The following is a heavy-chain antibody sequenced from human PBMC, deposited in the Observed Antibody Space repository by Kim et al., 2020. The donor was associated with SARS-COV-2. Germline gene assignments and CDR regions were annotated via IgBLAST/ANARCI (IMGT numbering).Heavy chain of an antibody. Sequence: GGSLRLSCAASGFTFSSYGMHWVRQAPGKGLEWVAVIWYDGSNKYYADSVKGRFTISRDNSKNTLYLQMNSLRAEDTAVYYCARALRWELHFDYWGQGTLVTVSS. J-gene: IGHJ4*02. V-gene: IGHV3-33*01. D-gene: IGHD1-26*01. CDR3: ARALRWELHFDY. CDR2: IWYDGSNK. CDR1: GFTFSSYG.